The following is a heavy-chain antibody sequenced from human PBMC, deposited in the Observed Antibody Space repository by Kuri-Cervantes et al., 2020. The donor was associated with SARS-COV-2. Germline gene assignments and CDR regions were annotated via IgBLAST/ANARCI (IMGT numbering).Heavy chain of an antibody. CDR1: GFTFSSYG. J-gene: IGHJ4*02. D-gene: IGHD1-26*01. V-gene: IGHV3-48*01. Sequence: GGSLRLSCAASGFTFSSYGMNWVRQTPGKGLEWASYISSTGDTIYYADSVKGRFTISRDNAKNSLYLQMNSLRAEDTAVYYCTRWRVGAKTWGQGTLVTVSS. CDR3: TRWRVGAKT. CDR2: ISSTGDTI.